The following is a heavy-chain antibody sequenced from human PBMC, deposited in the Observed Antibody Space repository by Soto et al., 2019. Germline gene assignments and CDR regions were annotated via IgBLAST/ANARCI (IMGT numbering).Heavy chain of an antibody. CDR3: ARLNYDSSGHGHNGWFDP. D-gene: IGHD3-22*01. Sequence: GESLKISCKGSGYSFTSYWIGWVRQMPGKGLEWMGIIYPGDSDTRYSPSFQGQVTISADKSISTAYLQWSSLKASDTAMYYCARLNYDSSGHGHNGWFDPWGQGTLVTVSS. CDR2: IYPGDSDT. CDR1: GYSFTSYW. J-gene: IGHJ5*02. V-gene: IGHV5-51*01.